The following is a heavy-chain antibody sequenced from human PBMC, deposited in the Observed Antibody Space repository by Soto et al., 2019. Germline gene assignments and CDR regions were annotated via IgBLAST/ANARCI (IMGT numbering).Heavy chain of an antibody. Sequence: ASVKVSCKALGYTFTAYNIHWLHQAPGQGLEWMGWINAGNGNTRSSRKFQGRVIITRDTSATTAYLEVDSLRSEDTAIYYCARVAPSGGSVPRFDPWGQGTLVTVSS. CDR2: INAGNGNT. CDR1: GYTFTAYN. CDR3: ARVAPSGGSVPRFDP. J-gene: IGHJ5*02. D-gene: IGHD3-10*01. V-gene: IGHV1-3*01.